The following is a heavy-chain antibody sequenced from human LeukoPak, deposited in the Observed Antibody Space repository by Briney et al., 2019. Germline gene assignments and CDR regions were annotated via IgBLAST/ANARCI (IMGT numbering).Heavy chain of an antibody. CDR3: ARHGSTYALRN. CDR2: IYYSGST. D-gene: IGHD2-2*01. V-gene: IGHV4-59*08. Sequence: PSETLSLTCTVSGGSINSYYWSWIRQPPRKGLEWIGYIYYSGSTNYNPSLKSRVTISVDTSKNQFSLKLSSVTAADTPVYYCARHGSTYALRNWGQGALVTVSS. J-gene: IGHJ4*02. CDR1: GGSINSYY.